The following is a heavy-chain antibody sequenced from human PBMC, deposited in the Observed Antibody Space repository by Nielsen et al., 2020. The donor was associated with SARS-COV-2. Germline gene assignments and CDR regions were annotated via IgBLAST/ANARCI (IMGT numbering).Heavy chain of an antibody. CDR2: IYYSGST. D-gene: IGHD6-19*01. Sequence: SETLSLTCTVSGGSISSSSYYWGWIRQPPGKGLEWIGSIYYSGSTYYNPSLKSRVTISVDTSKNQFSLKLSSVTAADTAVYYCASLPYSSGWYYFDYWGQGTLVTVSS. CDR1: GGSISSSSYY. CDR3: ASLPYSSGWYYFDY. J-gene: IGHJ4*02. V-gene: IGHV4-39*07.